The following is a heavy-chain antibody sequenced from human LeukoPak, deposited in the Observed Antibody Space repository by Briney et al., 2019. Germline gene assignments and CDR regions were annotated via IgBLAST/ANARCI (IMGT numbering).Heavy chain of an antibody. J-gene: IGHJ4*02. Sequence: SQTLSLTCTVSGGSISSGDYYWSWIRQPPGKGLEWIGYIYYSGSAYYNPSLKSRVTISVDTSKNQFSLKLSSVTAADTAVYYCAREDYDSSGFDYWGQGTLVTVSS. D-gene: IGHD3-22*01. CDR2: IYYSGSA. CDR3: AREDYDSSGFDY. V-gene: IGHV4-30-4*01. CDR1: GGSISSGDYY.